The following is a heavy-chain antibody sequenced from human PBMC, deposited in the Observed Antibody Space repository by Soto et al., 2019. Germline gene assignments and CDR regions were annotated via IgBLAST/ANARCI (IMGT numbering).Heavy chain of an antibody. CDR2: IYHAGST. CDR3: ARGPPIVGNTTPLDS. CDR1: GGSITNSNW. V-gene: IGHV4-4*02. D-gene: IGHD1-26*01. Sequence: QVQLQESGPRLVKPSGTLSLTCTVSGGSITNSNWWSWVRLPPAKGLEWIGDIYHAGSTKYNPSLERRVTISVDTSNNHFALTLTSVTAADTAVYFCARGPPIVGNTTPLDSWGQGTLVTVSS. J-gene: IGHJ4*02.